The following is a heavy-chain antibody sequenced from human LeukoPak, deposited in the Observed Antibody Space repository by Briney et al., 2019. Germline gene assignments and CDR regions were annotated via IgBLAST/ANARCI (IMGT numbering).Heavy chain of an antibody. V-gene: IGHV3-11*01. Sequence: GGSLRLSCAASGFTFSDYYMSWIRQAPGKGLEWVSYISSSGSTIYYADSVKGRFTISRDNAKNSLYLQMNSLRAEDTAVYYCARDGAVAPRGLYYYYGMDVWDQGTTVTVSS. D-gene: IGHD6-19*01. CDR1: GFTFSDYY. CDR2: ISSSGSTI. J-gene: IGHJ6*02. CDR3: ARDGAVAPRGLYYYYGMDV.